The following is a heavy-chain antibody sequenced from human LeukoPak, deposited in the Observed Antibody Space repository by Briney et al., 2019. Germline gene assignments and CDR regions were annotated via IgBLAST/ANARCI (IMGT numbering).Heavy chain of an antibody. Sequence: QPGRSLRLSCSASGFTSSSYGMHWVRQAPGKGLEWVAVISYDGSNKYYADSVKGRFTISRDNSKNTLYLQMNSLRAEDTAVYYCAKDSSGYRNYFDYWGQGTLVTVSS. CDR2: ISYDGSNK. J-gene: IGHJ4*02. V-gene: IGHV3-30*18. CDR1: GFTSSSYG. D-gene: IGHD3-22*01. CDR3: AKDSSGYRNYFDY.